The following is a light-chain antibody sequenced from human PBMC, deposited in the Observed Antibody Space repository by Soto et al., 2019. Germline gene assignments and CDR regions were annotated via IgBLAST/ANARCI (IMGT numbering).Light chain of an antibody. CDR3: QQYYSYHFT. CDR1: QGISSY. V-gene: IGKV1-8*01. Sequence: AIRMTQSPSSLSAATGDRVTITCRASQGISSYLAWYQQKPGKAPKLLIYAASTLQSGVPSRFSGSGSGTDFTLTISCLQSEDFATYYCQQYYSYHFTFGGGTKVDIK. J-gene: IGKJ4*01. CDR2: AAS.